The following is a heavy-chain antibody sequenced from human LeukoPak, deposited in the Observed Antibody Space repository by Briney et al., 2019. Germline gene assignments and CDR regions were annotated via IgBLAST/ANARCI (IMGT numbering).Heavy chain of an antibody. V-gene: IGHV1-18*01. CDR3: ARDYHCSSTSCHDY. CDR1: GYIFTSYG. Sequence: ASVKVSCKASGYIFTSYGISWVRQAPGQGLEWMGWISAYNGNTNYAQELQGRVTMTTDTSTSTVYMELSSLRSEDTAVYYCARDYHCSSTSCHDYWGQGTLVTVSS. CDR2: ISAYNGNT. J-gene: IGHJ4*02. D-gene: IGHD2-2*01.